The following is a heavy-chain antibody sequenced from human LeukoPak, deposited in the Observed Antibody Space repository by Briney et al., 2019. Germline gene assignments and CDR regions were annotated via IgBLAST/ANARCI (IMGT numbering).Heavy chain of an antibody. CDR3: ARHRMEYSSSSAYYYYMDV. CDR1: GYTFTSYW. D-gene: IGHD6-6*01. CDR2: VYPGDSDT. J-gene: IGHJ6*03. Sequence: GESLKISCKASGYTFTSYWIGWVRQMPGKGLEWMGIVYPGDSDTRYSPSFQGQVTISADKSISTAYLQWSSLKASDTGMYYCARHRMEYSSSSAYYYYMDVWGKGTTVTVSS. V-gene: IGHV5-51*01.